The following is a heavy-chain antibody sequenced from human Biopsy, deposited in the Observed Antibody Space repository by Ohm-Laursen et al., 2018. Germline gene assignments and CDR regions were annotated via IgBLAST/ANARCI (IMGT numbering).Heavy chain of an antibody. J-gene: IGHJ4*02. D-gene: IGHD5-18*01. Sequence: SLRLSCSASGFSFRDYWMSWVRRAPGKGLEWVATIKEDRSEIKYVASVKGRFTISRDNTESSLYLQMNNLTAEDTAVYYCARGYSVWGQGTLVTVSS. V-gene: IGHV3-7*01. CDR1: GFSFRDYW. CDR2: IKEDRSEI. CDR3: ARGYSV.